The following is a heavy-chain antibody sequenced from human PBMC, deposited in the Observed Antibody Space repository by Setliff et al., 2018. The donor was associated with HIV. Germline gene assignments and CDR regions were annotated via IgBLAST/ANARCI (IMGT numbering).Heavy chain of an antibody. CDR3: AREMGLFFDFWSGL. Sequence: PGGSLRLSCTASGFIFKDFAMHWVRQAPGKGLEWVADISYDGKKTYVADSVKGRFTIFRDNAKNSLYLQMTSLRAEDTAVYYCAREMGLFFDFWSGLWGQGTMVTVSS. J-gene: IGHJ3*01. D-gene: IGHD3-3*01. CDR2: ISYDGKKT. CDR1: GFIFKDFA. V-gene: IGHV3-30*04.